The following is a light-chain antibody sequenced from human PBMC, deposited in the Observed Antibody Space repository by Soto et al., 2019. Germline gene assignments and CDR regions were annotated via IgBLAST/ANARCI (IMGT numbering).Light chain of an antibody. V-gene: IGLV2-11*01. J-gene: IGLJ3*02. CDR2: DDT. CDR1: SSDVGVYKY. Sequence: QSVLTQPRSVSGSPGQSVTISCTGTSSDVGVYKYVSWYEHHPGKAPKLIIYDDTKRPSGVPDRFSASKSGNTASLTISGLQAEDEADYYCCSHAGSYTWVFGGGTQLPS. CDR3: CSHAGSYTWV.